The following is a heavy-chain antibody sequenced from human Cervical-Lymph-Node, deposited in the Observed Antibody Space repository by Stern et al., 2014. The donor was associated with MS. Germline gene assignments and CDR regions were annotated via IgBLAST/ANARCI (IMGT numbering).Heavy chain of an antibody. CDR3: ARGGEHYSYYYAMDV. V-gene: IGHV3-74*02. Sequence: EMQLVESGGGLVQPGGSLRLSCAASGFTFSRYWMHWVRQVPGKGPVWVSRINRDGSSSDYVASVKGRFTISRDNAKSTVYLEMNSLRVEDTAMYFCARGGEHYSYYYAMDVWGQGTTVTVSS. CDR1: GFTFSRYW. D-gene: IGHD2-15*01. J-gene: IGHJ6*02. CDR2: INRDGSSS.